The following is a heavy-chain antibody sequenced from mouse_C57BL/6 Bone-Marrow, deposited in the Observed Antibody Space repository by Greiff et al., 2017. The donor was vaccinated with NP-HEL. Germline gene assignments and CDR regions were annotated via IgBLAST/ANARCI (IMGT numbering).Heavy chain of an antibody. Sequence: EVQLQQSGPELVKPGASVKISCKASGYTFTDYYMNWVKQSHGKSLEWIGDINPNNGGTSYNQKFKGKATLTVDKSSSTAYMELRSLTSEDSAVYYCARERYDGYYVDWYFDVWGTGTTVTVSS. CDR3: ARERYDGYYVDWYFDV. CDR2: INPNNGGT. V-gene: IGHV1-26*01. D-gene: IGHD2-3*01. J-gene: IGHJ1*03. CDR1: GYTFTDYY.